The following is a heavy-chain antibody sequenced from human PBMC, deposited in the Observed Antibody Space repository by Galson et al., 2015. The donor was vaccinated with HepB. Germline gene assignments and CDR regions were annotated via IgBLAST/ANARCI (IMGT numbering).Heavy chain of an antibody. CDR2: INPNSGGT. V-gene: IGHV1-2*06. J-gene: IGHJ6*03. CDR3: ARGVPVAPGDYMDV. CDR1: GYTFIGYY. D-gene: IGHD2-2*01. Sequence: SVKVSCKASGYTFIGYYMHWVRQAPGQGLEWMGRINPNSGGTNYTQKFQGRVTMTRDTSISTGYMELSRLRSDDTAVYYCARGVPVAPGDYMDVWGKGTTITVSS.